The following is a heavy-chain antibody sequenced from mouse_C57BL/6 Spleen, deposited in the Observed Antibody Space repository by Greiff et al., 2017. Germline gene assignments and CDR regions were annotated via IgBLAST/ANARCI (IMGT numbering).Heavy chain of an antibody. D-gene: IGHD2-5*01. CDR2: IWGGGST. CDR3: DKYNSNCGEIAMEG. V-gene: IGHV2-9*01. Sequence: VQLKQSGPGLVAPSQSLSITCTVSGFSLTSYCVNWVRQHPGKGLEWLGVIWGGGSTNYNSALMSRLSISKDNSKSQVFLKMNSLQTDDTDMYYCDKYNSNCGEIAMEGRGQGTSVTVAT. J-gene: IGHJ4*01. CDR1: GFSLTSYC.